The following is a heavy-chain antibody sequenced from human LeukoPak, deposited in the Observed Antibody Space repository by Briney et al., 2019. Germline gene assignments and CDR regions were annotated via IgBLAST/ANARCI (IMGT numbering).Heavy chain of an antibody. V-gene: IGHV4-34*01. Sequence: SETLSLTCAVYGGSFSGYYWSWIRQPPGKGLEWIGEINHSGSTNYNPSLKSRVTISVDTSKNQFSLKLRSVTAADTAVYYCARDHYDYVWGSYRPRGGWFDPWGQGTLVTVSS. CDR3: ARDHYDYVWGSYRPRGGWFDP. J-gene: IGHJ5*02. D-gene: IGHD3-16*02. CDR2: INHSGST. CDR1: GGSFSGYY.